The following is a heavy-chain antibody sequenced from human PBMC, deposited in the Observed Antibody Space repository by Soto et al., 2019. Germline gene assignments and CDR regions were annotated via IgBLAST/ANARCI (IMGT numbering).Heavy chain of an antibody. J-gene: IGHJ5*02. Sequence: SETLSLTCTVSGGSISSYYWSWIRQPPGKGLEWIGYIYYRERTNYNPSHKSRVTISVDTSKYQFSLKLSFLTAADTALYYCARDVGYCISTSCYSWFDPWGQGTLVTVS. D-gene: IGHD2-2*02. V-gene: IGHV4-59*01. CDR2: IYYRERT. CDR1: GGSISSYY. CDR3: ARDVGYCISTSCYSWFDP.